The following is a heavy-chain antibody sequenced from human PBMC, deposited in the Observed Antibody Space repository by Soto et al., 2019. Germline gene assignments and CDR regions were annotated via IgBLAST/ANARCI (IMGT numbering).Heavy chain of an antibody. J-gene: IGHJ5*02. D-gene: IGHD2-2*01. CDR2: ISTSSSSI. V-gene: IGHV3-48*01. Sequence: EVQLVESGGGLVQPGGSLRLSCAASGFTFSGYSMSWVRQAPGKGLEWFSYISTSSSSIYYADSVKGRFPISSDNAKNSLYLQMNRLRSEDTALYYCARVEGYCSSASCYNWFDPWGQGPLVTVCS. CDR1: GFTFSGYS. CDR3: ARVEGYCSSASCYNWFDP.